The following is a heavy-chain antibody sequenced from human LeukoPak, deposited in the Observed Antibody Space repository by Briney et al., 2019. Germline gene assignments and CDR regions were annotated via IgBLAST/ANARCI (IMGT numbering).Heavy chain of an antibody. D-gene: IGHD1-26*01. V-gene: IGHV4-34*01. CDR2: INHSGST. J-gene: IGHJ3*02. CDR1: GGSFSGYY. Sequence: KSSETLSLTCAVYGGSFSGYYWSWIRQPPGKGLEWIGEINHSGSTNYNPSLKSRVTISVDTSKNQFSLRLSSVTAADTAVYYCARDNIKIVGPIDGFDIWGQGTMVTVSS. CDR3: ARDNIKIVGPIDGFDI.